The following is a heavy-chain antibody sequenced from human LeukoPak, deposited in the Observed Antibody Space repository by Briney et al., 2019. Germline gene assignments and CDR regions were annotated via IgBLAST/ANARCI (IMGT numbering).Heavy chain of an antibody. J-gene: IGHJ3*02. Sequence: SETLSLTCTVSGGSISSSSYYWGWIRQPPGKGLEWIGSIYYSGSTYYNPSLKSRVTISVDTSKNQFSLKLSSVTAADTAVYYCARVEYYYDSSGYYLAAFDIWGQGTMVTVSS. CDR1: GGSISSSSYY. D-gene: IGHD3-22*01. CDR3: ARVEYYYDSSGYYLAAFDI. CDR2: IYYSGST. V-gene: IGHV4-39*07.